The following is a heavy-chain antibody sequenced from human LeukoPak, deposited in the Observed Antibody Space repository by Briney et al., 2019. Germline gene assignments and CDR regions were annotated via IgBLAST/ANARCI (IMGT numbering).Heavy chain of an antibody. V-gene: IGHV3-73*01. Sequence: GGSLRLSCAASGFTFSGSAMHWVRQASGKGLEWVGRIRSKASSYATAYAASVKGRFTISRDDSKNTAYLQMDSLKTEDTAVYYCTSPYYYDSSGYYAFAYWGQGTLVTVSS. CDR3: TSPYYYDSSGYYAFAY. D-gene: IGHD3-22*01. J-gene: IGHJ4*02. CDR2: IRSKASSYAT. CDR1: GFTFSGSA.